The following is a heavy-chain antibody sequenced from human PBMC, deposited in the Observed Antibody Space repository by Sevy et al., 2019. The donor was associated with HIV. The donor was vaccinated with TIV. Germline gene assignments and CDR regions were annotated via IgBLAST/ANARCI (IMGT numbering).Heavy chain of an antibody. D-gene: IGHD2-15*01. CDR3: ARHVGGCSGGSCYSDVNYYYGMDV. J-gene: IGHJ6*02. CDR1: GYTFTGYY. V-gene: IGHV1-2*02. CDR2: INPNSGGT. Sequence: ASVKVSCKASGYTFTGYYMHWVRQAPGQGLEWMGWINPNSGGTNYAQKFQGRVTMTRDTSISTAYMERSRLRSDDTAVYYCARHVGGCSGGSCYSDVNYYYGMDVWGQGTTVTVSS.